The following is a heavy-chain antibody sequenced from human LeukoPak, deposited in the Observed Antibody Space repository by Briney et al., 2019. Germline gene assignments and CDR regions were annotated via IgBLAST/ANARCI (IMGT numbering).Heavy chain of an antibody. J-gene: IGHJ4*02. D-gene: IGHD1-14*01. CDR2: IGGISAAT. CDR3: AKGTSNLDY. Sequence: PGGSLRLSCAASGFTVSTSGMSSVRRAPGKGLEWVSSIGGISAATYYADSVKGRFTFSRDNSKNTLYLQMNSLRAEDTAVYYCAKGTSNLDYWGQGTLVTVSS. V-gene: IGHV3-23*01. CDR1: GFTVSTSG.